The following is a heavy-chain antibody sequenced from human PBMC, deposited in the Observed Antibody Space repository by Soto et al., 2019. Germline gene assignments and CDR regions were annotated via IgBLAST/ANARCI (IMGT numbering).Heavy chain of an antibody. CDR1: GFTLRSYS. CDR2: MSSSSGTI. D-gene: IGHD2-21*02. V-gene: IGHV3-48*01. Sequence: PVGSLRLSCAASGFTLRSYSMNWVRQAPGKGLEWVSYMSSSSGTIYYADSVKGRFTISRDNAKNSLYLEMNSLRAEDTAVYFCARDNGGDWGVGAFDIWGQGTMVTV. J-gene: IGHJ3*02. CDR3: ARDNGGDWGVGAFDI.